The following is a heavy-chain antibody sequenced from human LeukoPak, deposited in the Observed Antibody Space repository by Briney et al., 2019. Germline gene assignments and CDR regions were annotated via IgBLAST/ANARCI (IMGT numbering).Heavy chain of an antibody. V-gene: IGHV3-23*01. CDR3: AKDISGSWTDKNFDY. CDR1: GFTFSSYA. Sequence: GGSLRLSCAASGFTFSSYAMTWVRQAPGKGLEWVSTISASGGSTYYADSVKGRFTISRDDSKNTLYLRMNSLRAEDTAVYYCAKDISGSWTDKNFDYWGQGTLVTVSS. D-gene: IGHD1-26*01. CDR2: ISASGGST. J-gene: IGHJ4*02.